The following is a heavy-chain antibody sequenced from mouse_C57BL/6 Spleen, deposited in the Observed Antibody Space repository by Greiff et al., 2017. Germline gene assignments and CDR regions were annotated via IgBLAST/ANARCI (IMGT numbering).Heavy chain of an antibody. CDR3: ARGTVVATKAMDY. CDR1: GYTFTSYW. J-gene: IGHJ4*01. CDR2: IDPSDSYT. Sequence: VKLQQPGAELVMPGASVKLSCKASGYTFTSYWMHWVKQRPGQGLEWIGEIDPSDSYTNYNQKFKGKSTLTVDKSSSTAYMQLSSLTSEDSAVYYCARGTVVATKAMDYWGQGTSVTVSS. V-gene: IGHV1-69*01. D-gene: IGHD1-1*01.